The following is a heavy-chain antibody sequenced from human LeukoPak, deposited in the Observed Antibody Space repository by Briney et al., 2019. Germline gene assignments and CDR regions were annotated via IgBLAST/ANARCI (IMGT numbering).Heavy chain of an antibody. CDR1: GFTFSNAW. CDR3: VSFYETY. V-gene: IGHV3-74*01. Sequence: GGSLRLSCAASGFTFSNAWMHWVRQAPGKGLVWVSHINSDGSWTSYADSVKGRFTISKDNAKNTVYLQMNSLRAEDTAVYYCVSFYETYWGRGTLVTVSS. D-gene: IGHD2/OR15-2a*01. J-gene: IGHJ4*02. CDR2: INSDGSWT.